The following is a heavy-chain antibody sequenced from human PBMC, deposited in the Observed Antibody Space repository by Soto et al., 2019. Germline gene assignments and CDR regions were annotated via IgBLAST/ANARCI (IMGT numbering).Heavy chain of an antibody. CDR1: GVTLSDYD. D-gene: IGHD2-21*01. Sequence: KSGWCLRLSCASSGVTLSDYDVSWIRQAPGKGLAWVSYISSSSSYTNYADSVKGRFTISRDNAKNSLYLQMNSLRAEDTAVYYCARDCGNSVCLSYYYYGMDVWGQGTTVTVSS. CDR2: ISSSSSYT. CDR3: ARDCGNSVCLSYYYYGMDV. J-gene: IGHJ6*02. V-gene: IGHV3-11*06.